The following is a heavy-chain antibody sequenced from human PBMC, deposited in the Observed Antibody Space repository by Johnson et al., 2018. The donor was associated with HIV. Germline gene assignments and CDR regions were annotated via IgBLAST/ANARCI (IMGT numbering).Heavy chain of an antibody. D-gene: IGHD3-10*01. Sequence: VRLVESGGGLVQPGRSLRLSCAASGFTFDDYAMHWVRQAPGKGLEWVSGISWNSGSIGYVGSVKARFTISRDNAKNSLYLQMNSLRAEDTAVYYCARGGDVVWFGEFPGAFDVWGQGTMVTVSS. V-gene: IGHV3-9*01. CDR1: GFTFDDYA. CDR3: ARGGDVVWFGEFPGAFDV. J-gene: IGHJ3*01. CDR2: ISWNSGSI.